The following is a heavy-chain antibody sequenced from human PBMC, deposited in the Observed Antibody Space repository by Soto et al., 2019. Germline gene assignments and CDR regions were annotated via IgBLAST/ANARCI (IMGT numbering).Heavy chain of an antibody. CDR1: GFTFSSYA. Sequence: GGSLRLSCAASGFTFSSYAMHWVRQAPCKGLEWVAVISYDGSNKYYADYVKGLFTISRDNSKNTLYLQMNSLRAEDTPVYYGGWDSLYPSEVEWLPLRGAGNYYGMDVWGQGTTATVSS. V-gene: IGHV3-30-3*01. D-gene: IGHD3-3*01. CDR2: ISYDGSNK. CDR3: GWDSLYPSEVEWLPLRGAGNYYGMDV. J-gene: IGHJ6*02.